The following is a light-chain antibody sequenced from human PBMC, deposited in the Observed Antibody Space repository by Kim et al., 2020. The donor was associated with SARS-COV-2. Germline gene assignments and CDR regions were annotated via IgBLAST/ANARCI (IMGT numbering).Light chain of an antibody. CDR2: KDS. CDR1: VLAKKY. CDR3: YSAADNNYV. Sequence: SYELTQPSSVSVSPGQTARITCSGDVLAKKYARWFQQKPGQAPVLVIYKDSERPSGIPERFSGSSSGTTATLTISGAQVEDEADYYCYSAADNNYVFGTGTKVTVL. J-gene: IGLJ1*01. V-gene: IGLV3-27*01.